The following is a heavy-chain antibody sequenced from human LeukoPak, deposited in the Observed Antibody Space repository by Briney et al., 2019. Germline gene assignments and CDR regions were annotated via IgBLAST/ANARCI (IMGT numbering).Heavy chain of an antibody. CDR1: GGSFSGYY. J-gene: IGHJ5*02. Sequence: SETLSLTCAVYGGSFSGYYWSWIRQPPGKGLEWIGEINHSGSTTYNPSLKSRVTISVDTSKNQFSLKLSSVTAADTAVYYCARVPFGLGFDPWGQGTLVAVSS. D-gene: IGHD3/OR15-3a*01. V-gene: IGHV4-34*01. CDR2: INHSGST. CDR3: ARVPFGLGFDP.